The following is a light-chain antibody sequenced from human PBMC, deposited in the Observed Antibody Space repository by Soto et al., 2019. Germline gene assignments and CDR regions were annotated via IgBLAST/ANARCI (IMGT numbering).Light chain of an antibody. J-gene: IGKJ4*01. CDR1: QGISNY. Sequence: DIQITQSPSSLSASVGDRVTITCRASQGISNYLSWYQQKPGKVPNLLIYTSSTLQSGVLSRFSGSAAGAAFTLTISSLQPEDVATDYCLQYNSYPFTFGGGTKVDIK. CDR3: LQYNSYPFT. V-gene: IGKV1-27*01. CDR2: TSS.